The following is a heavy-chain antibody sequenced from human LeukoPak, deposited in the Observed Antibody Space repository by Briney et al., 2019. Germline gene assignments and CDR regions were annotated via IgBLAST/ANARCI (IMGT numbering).Heavy chain of an antibody. J-gene: IGHJ4*02. D-gene: IGHD6-6*01. V-gene: IGHV4-39*07. Sequence: SETLSLTCTVSGGSISSSSYYWGWIRQPPGKGLEWIGSIYHSGSIYYNPSLKSRVTISVDTSKNQFSLKLSSVTGADTAVYYCARGVARSSKFHFSYYFDYWGQGTLVTVSS. CDR1: GGSISSSSYY. CDR2: IYHSGSI. CDR3: ARGVARSSKFHFSYYFDY.